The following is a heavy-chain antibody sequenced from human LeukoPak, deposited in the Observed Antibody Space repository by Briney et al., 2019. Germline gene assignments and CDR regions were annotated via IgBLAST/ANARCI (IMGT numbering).Heavy chain of an antibody. V-gene: IGHV3-23*01. Sequence: GGSLRLSCAASGFTFSSYAMSWVRQAPGKGLEWVSAISGSGGSTYYADSVKGRFTISRDNSKNTLYLQINSLRAEDTAVYYCANHGAFYYFDYWGQGTLVTVSS. D-gene: IGHD3-16*01. CDR1: GFTFSSYA. J-gene: IGHJ4*02. CDR3: ANHGAFYYFDY. CDR2: ISGSGGST.